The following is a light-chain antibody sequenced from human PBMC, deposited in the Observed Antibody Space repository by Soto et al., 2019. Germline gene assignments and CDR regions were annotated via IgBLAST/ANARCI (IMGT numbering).Light chain of an antibody. CDR3: QQRSNWPLT. Sequence: IVFTQSPGTLSLSPGERAILSCRASRSLSSSFLAWYQQKPGQAPRLLIYDASNRATGIPARFSGSGSGTDFTLTISSLEPEDFAVYYCQQRSNWPLTFGQGTRLEIK. CDR1: RSLSSS. V-gene: IGKV3-11*01. J-gene: IGKJ5*01. CDR2: DAS.